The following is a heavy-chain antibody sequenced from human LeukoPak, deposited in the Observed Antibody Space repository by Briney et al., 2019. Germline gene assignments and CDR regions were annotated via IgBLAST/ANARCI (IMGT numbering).Heavy chain of an antibody. V-gene: IGHV4-59*02. J-gene: IGHJ4*02. D-gene: IGHD6-19*01. CDR2: IYYSGST. Sequence: PSETLSLTCTVSGGSVNEYYWSWIRQPPGKGLERIGYIYYSGSTNYNPSLKSRVTISVDTSKNQFSLKLSSVTAADTAVYYCARLAGYNGGWSHAYWGQGILVTVSS. CDR1: GGSVNEYY. CDR3: ARLAGYNGGWSHAY.